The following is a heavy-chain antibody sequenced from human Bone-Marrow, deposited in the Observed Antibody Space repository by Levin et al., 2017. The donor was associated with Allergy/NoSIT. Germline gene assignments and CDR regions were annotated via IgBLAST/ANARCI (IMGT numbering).Heavy chain of an antibody. J-gene: IGHJ6*02. V-gene: IGHV4-39*02. CDR3: ARDRGGEEYLYGMDV. CDR1: GGSIRNSNSY. CDR2: IYYTGQT. Sequence: TSSETLSLTCTVSGGSIRNSNSYWGWIRQPPGRGLEWIGNIYYTGQTYLKASLKSRLTISVDTSKNQFSVKLSSVTAADTAVYYCARDRGGEEYLYGMDVWGQGTTVIVSS. D-gene: IGHD2-2*01.